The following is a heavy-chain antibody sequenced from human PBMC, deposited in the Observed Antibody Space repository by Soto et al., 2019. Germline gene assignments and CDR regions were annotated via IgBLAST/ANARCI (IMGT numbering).Heavy chain of an antibody. CDR3: TTDRLY. CDR1: GFTFTNAA. Sequence: EVPLVESGGGLVQPGGSLTLSCAASGFTFTNAAMNWVRQAPGKGLEWVGRISTNLDGGTTDYAAPVKGRFTVSRDDSQNTFYLQMNSLITEDTAVYYCTTDRLYWGQGTLVTVSS. J-gene: IGHJ4*02. CDR2: ISTNLDGGTT. V-gene: IGHV3-15*07.